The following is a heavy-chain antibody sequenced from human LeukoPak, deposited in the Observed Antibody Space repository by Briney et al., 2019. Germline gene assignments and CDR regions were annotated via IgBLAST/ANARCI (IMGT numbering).Heavy chain of an antibody. Sequence: GGSLRLSCAASGFTFSSYAMSWIRQAPGKGLEWVSAISGSGGSTYYADSVKGRFTISRDNSKNTLYLQMNSLRAEDTAVYYCAKQSKTGAIAVSGGDYFDYWGQGALVTVSS. CDR3: AKQSKTGAIAVSGGDYFDY. CDR2: ISGSGGST. V-gene: IGHV3-23*01. CDR1: GFTFSSYA. D-gene: IGHD6-19*01. J-gene: IGHJ4*02.